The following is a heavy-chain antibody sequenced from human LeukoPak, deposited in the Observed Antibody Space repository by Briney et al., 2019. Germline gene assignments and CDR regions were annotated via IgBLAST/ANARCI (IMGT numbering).Heavy chain of an antibody. J-gene: IGHJ4*02. CDR1: GASISSYY. CDR3: ARRDSSGWFDY. CDR2: IYTSGST. V-gene: IGHV4-4*07. Sequence: SETLSLTCTVSGASISSYYWNWIRQPAGKGLEWIGRIYTSGSTDYNPSLKSRVTMSVDSSKNQFSLKLSSVTAADTAVYYCARRDSSGWFDYWGQGNLVTVSS. D-gene: IGHD6-19*01.